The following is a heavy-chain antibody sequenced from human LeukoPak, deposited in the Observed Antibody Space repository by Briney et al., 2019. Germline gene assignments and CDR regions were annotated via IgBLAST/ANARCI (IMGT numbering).Heavy chain of an antibody. Sequence: PGGSLRLSCAPSGFTYRTYTMNWIRQAPGKGLEWVARISSSDTFIDYAESVKGRFTISRDNSKNSLYLQINSLRAEDTAVYYCARDSGPLFDPWGQGTLVTVSS. V-gene: IGHV3-21*01. CDR2: ISSSDTFI. J-gene: IGHJ5*02. D-gene: IGHD7-27*01. CDR1: GFTYRTYT. CDR3: ARDSGPLFDP.